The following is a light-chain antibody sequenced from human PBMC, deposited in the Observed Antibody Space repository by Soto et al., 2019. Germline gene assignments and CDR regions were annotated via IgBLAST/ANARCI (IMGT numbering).Light chain of an antibody. CDR2: GAS. V-gene: IGKV3-20*01. CDR1: QTVGSRY. CDR3: QPSGNSPYT. J-gene: IGKJ2*01. Sequence: IVLTQSPGTLSLSPGERVTVSCRASQTVGSRYLAWYQQKPGQAPRLLISGASSRATGVPDRFSGSGSGNDLTLTIRRLEPEDFAGYYWQPSGNSPYTFGPGTKLEIK.